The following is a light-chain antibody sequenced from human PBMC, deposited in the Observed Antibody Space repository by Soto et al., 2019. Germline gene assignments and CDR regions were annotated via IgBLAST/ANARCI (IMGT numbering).Light chain of an antibody. CDR3: QQSDVSPRT. CDR1: QSISSY. CDR2: DAT. J-gene: IGKJ1*01. V-gene: IGKV1-39*01. Sequence: EIQMTQSPSSLSASVGDRVTITCRASQSISSYLNWYQQRPGKAPNLLIYDATRLHSGVPPRFSGSGYGTDFTLTIISLQLEDFATYYCQQSDVSPRTFGQGTKVDTK.